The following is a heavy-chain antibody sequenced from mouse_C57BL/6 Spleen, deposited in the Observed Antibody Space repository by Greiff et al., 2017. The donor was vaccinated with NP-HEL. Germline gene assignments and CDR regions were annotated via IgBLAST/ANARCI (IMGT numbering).Heavy chain of an antibody. Sequence: EVQLVESGGGLVKPGGSLKLSCAASGFTFSSYAMSWVRQTPEKRLEWVATISDGGSYTYYPDNVKGRFTISRDNAKNNLYLQMSHLKSEDTAMYYCARDRDTTVEDYFDYWGQGTTLTVSS. D-gene: IGHD1-1*01. CDR2: ISDGGSYT. CDR1: GFTFSSYA. CDR3: ARDRDTTVEDYFDY. J-gene: IGHJ2*01. V-gene: IGHV5-4*01.